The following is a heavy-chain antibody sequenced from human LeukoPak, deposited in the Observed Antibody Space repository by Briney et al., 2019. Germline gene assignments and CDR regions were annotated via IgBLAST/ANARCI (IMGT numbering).Heavy chain of an antibody. V-gene: IGHV3-30-3*01. CDR2: ISYDGSNK. Sequence: GGSLRLSCAASGFTFSSYAMHRVRQAPGKGLEWVAVISYDGSNKYYADSVKGRFTISRDNSKNTLYLQMNSLRAEDTAVYYCARTLPPTYYDFWSGYWYYYYYGMDVWGQGTTVTVSS. D-gene: IGHD3-3*01. CDR1: GFTFSSYA. CDR3: ARTLPPTYYDFWSGYWYYYYYGMDV. J-gene: IGHJ6*02.